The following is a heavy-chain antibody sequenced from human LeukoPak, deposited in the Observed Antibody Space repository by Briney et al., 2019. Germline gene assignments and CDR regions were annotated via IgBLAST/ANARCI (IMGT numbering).Heavy chain of an antibody. CDR1: GGSFSGYY. CDR3: ARKGWIWYSSSWASFDY. J-gene: IGHJ4*02. Sequence: PSETLSLTCAVYGGSFSGYYWSWIRQPPGKGLEWIGETNHSGSTNYNPSLKSRVTISVDTSKNQFSLKLSSVTAADTAVYYCARKGWIWYSSSWASFDYWGQGTLVTVSS. D-gene: IGHD6-13*01. V-gene: IGHV4-34*01. CDR2: TNHSGST.